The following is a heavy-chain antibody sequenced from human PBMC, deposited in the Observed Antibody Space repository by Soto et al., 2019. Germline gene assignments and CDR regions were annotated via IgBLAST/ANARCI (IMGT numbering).Heavy chain of an antibody. D-gene: IGHD3-3*01. CDR2: IYSSGNT. J-gene: IGHJ5*02. CDR1: GGTISGYY. Sequence: SETLSLTCSVSGGTISGYYLTWMRQPAGKGLEWIGRIYSSGNTKYNPSLQSRVTMSLDTSNIQFSLRLTSVTAADTAVYYCARGQRFSDWFDPWGQGTLVTVYS. V-gene: IGHV4-4*07. CDR3: ARGQRFSDWFDP.